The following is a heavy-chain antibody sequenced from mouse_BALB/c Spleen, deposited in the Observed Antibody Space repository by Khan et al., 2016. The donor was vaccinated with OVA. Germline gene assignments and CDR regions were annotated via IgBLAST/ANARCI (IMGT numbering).Heavy chain of an antibody. CDR3: ADHLTGSFAY. D-gene: IGHD4-1*01. Sequence: EVQLVESGGDLVKPGGSLKLSCAASGFTFSSYSMSWVRQTPDKRLVWVASISSGGDYTYYPDSVTGRFTISRNNAKNTRYLQMRDLKSEDTAMYYCADHLTGSFAYWGQGTLVTVSA. V-gene: IGHV5-6*01. J-gene: IGHJ3*01. CDR1: GFTFSSYS. CDR2: ISSGGDYT.